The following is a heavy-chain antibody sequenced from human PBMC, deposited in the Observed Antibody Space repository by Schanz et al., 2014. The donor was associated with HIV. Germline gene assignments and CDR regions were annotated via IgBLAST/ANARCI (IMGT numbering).Heavy chain of an antibody. V-gene: IGHV3-33*08. CDR2: IRGGGGKT. Sequence: QVQLVESGGGVVQPGRSLRLSCAASGFTFSSYGMHWVRQAPGKGLEWVSIIRGGGGKTYYADSVKGRFTISRDNAKKSLYLQMNSLRAEDTAVYYCAREANLEWLFVVAVWGRGTTVTVSS. CDR3: AREANLEWLFVVAV. CDR1: GFTFSSYG. D-gene: IGHD3-3*01. J-gene: IGHJ6*02.